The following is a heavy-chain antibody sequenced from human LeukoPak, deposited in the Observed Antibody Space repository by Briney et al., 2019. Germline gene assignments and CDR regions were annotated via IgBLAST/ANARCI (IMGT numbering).Heavy chain of an antibody. J-gene: IGHJ6*02. CDR2: ISGNGVCT. D-gene: IGHD1-20*01. Sequence: PGGSLRLSCSASGFTFSRYAMHWVRQAPGKGLEYVSAISGNGVCTSYADSVRGRFTISRDNSKNTLFLQMSSLRGEDTAVYYCVKARVLTGSLYYGMDVWGQGTTVTVSS. CDR3: VKARVLTGSLYYGMDV. CDR1: GFTFSRYA. V-gene: IGHV3-64D*09.